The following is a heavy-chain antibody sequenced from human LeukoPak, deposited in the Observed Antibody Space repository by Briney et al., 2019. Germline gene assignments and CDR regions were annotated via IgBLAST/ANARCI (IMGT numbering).Heavy chain of an antibody. D-gene: IGHD3-22*01. CDR2: IIPIFGTA. V-gene: IGHV1-69*13. Sequence: SVKVSCKASGGTFSSYAISWVRQAPEQGLEWMGGIIPIFGTANYAQKFQGRVTITADESTSTAYMELSSLRSEDTAVYYCARSTITMIVEGFDIWGQGTMVTVSS. CDR1: GGTFSSYA. CDR3: ARSTITMIVEGFDI. J-gene: IGHJ3*02.